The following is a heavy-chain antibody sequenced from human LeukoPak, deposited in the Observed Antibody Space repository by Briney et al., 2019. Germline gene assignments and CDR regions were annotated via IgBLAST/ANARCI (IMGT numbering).Heavy chain of an antibody. D-gene: IGHD2-2*01. CDR2: ISHDGSNK. V-gene: IGHV3-30-3*01. CDR3: ARAGGGYCSSTSCYDGN. J-gene: IGHJ4*02. CDR1: GFTFSSYA. Sequence: GGSLRLSCAASGFTFSSYAMHWVRQAPGKGLEWVAVISHDGSNKYYADSVKGRFTISRDNSKNTLYLQMNSLRAEDTAVYYCARAGGGYCSSTSCYDGNWGQGTLVTVSS.